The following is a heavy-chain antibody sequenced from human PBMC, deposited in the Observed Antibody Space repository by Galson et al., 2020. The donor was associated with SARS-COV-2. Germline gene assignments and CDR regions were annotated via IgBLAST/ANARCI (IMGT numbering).Heavy chain of an antibody. J-gene: IGHJ5*02. Sequence: ASVKVSCKVSGYTLTELSMHWVRQAPGKGLEWMGGFDPEDGETIYAQKFQGRVTMTEDTSTDTAYMELSSLRSEDTAVYYCATTTALIGSGSGWFDPWGQGPLVTVSS. D-gene: IGHD5-12*01. V-gene: IGHV1-24*01. CDR1: GYTLTELS. CDR2: FDPEDGET. CDR3: ATTTALIGSGSGWFDP.